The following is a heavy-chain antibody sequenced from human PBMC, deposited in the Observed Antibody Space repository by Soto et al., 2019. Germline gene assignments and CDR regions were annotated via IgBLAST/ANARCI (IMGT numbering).Heavy chain of an antibody. J-gene: IGHJ5*02. V-gene: IGHV3-21*01. CDR3: AKDPNYDFWSGYSGSGWFDP. CDR2: ISGSSSNM. D-gene: IGHD3-3*01. CDR1: GFTLSSYS. Sequence: LSCAASGFTLSSYSINWVRQTPGKGLEWVSSISGSSSNMYYADSVKGRFTISRDNAKNSLYLQMNSLRAEDTAVYYCAKDPNYDFWSGYSGSGWFDPWGQGTLVTVS.